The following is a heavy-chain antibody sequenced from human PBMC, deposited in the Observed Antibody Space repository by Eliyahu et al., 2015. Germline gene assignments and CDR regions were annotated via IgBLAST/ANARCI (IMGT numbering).Heavy chain of an antibody. J-gene: IGHJ3*02. D-gene: IGHD2-2*01. V-gene: IGHV3-30*18. Sequence: QVQLVESGGDVVQPGRSLRLSCAASGFXFSXYXXXWXRQAPGKGLEWVADISYDGSNKYYADSVKGRFTISRDNSKNTLYLQMNSLRAEDTAVYYCAKWDSPDIVVVPAAMGAFDIWGQGTMVTVSS. CDR1: GFXFSXYX. CDR2: ISYDGSNK. CDR3: AKWDSPDIVVVPAAMGAFDI.